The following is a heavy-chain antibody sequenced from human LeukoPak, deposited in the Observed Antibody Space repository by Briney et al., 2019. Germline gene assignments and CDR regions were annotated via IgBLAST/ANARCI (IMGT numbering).Heavy chain of an antibody. J-gene: IGHJ6*03. CDR3: ARGTSRTPYYYYYMDV. CDR2: VNPNSGNT. CDR1: GYTFTSYD. Sequence: ASVKVSCKASGYTFTSYDINWVRQATGQGLEWMGWVNPNSGNTGYAQKFQGRVTITRNTSISTAYMELSSLRSEDTAVYYCARGTSRTPYYYYYMDVWGKGTTVTVSS. V-gene: IGHV1-8*01.